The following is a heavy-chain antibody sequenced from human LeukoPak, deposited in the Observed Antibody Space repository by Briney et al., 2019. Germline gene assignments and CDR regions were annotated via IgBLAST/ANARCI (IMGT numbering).Heavy chain of an antibody. J-gene: IGHJ4*02. CDR2: ISGSSTDI. Sequence: GGSLRLSCAASGFTFSSYAMSWVRQAPGKGLEWVSCISGSSTDIYYADSVKGRFTISRDNAKNSVYLQMTSLKADDTAVYYCAREDVYRWGFDHWGRGILVTVSS. CDR1: GFTFSSYA. D-gene: IGHD3-16*02. V-gene: IGHV3-21*06. CDR3: AREDVYRWGFDH.